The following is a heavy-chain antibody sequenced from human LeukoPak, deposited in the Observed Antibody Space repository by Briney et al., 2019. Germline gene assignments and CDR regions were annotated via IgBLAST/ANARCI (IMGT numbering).Heavy chain of an antibody. V-gene: IGHV4-4*07. Sequence: SETLSLTCTVSGGSIHSYWSWIRQPAGKGLEWIGRISGSGTITYNPALQSRLTISIDTSKNQFSLKLMSVTAADTAVYYCARAKDGYNYYAFDIWGQGTMVTVSS. CDR1: GGSIHSY. J-gene: IGHJ3*02. D-gene: IGHD5-24*01. CDR3: ARAKDGYNYYAFDI. CDR2: ISGSGTI.